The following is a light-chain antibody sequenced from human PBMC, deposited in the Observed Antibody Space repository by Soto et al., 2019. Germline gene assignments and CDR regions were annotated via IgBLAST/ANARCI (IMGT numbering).Light chain of an antibody. V-gene: IGKV4-1*01. CDR2: WAS. CDR3: QQYIGDTWT. Sequence: DIVMTQSPDSLAVSLGARATINCKSSQNLFHSSINKNLLAWFQQKPGQPPKLLIYWASTRESGVPDRFSGSGSGTDFTLTISSLQSEDVAVYYCQQYIGDTWTFGQGTKVEIK. J-gene: IGKJ1*01. CDR1: QNLFHSSINKNL.